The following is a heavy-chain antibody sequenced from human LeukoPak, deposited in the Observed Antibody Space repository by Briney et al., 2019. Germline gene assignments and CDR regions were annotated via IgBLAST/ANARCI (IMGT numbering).Heavy chain of an antibody. Sequence: SETLSLTCTVSGGSISVGGHYWSWIRQLPGKGLEWIGYIYYSGSTYYKPSLKSRVTMSVDTSKNQFSLKLSSVTAADTAVYYCARDLSGYSSFDYWGQGTLVTVSP. CDR2: IYYSGST. CDR1: GGSISVGGHY. CDR3: ARDLSGYSSFDY. D-gene: IGHD3-3*01. V-gene: IGHV4-31*03. J-gene: IGHJ4*02.